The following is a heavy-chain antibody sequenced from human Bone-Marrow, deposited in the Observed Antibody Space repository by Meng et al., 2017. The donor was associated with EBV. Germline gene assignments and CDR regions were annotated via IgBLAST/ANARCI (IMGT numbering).Heavy chain of an antibody. CDR3: ARDLANDYGDYYFDY. D-gene: IGHD4-17*01. Sequence: QGQRQESVPGLVKPSGTLLLTCAVSGGSISNSNWWSWVRQPPGKGLEWIGEIYHSGSTNYNPSLKSRVTISVDKSKNQFSLKLSSVTAADTAVYYCARDLANDYGDYYFDYWGQGSLVTVSS. V-gene: IGHV4-4*02. CDR2: IYHSGST. J-gene: IGHJ4*02. CDR1: GGSISNSNW.